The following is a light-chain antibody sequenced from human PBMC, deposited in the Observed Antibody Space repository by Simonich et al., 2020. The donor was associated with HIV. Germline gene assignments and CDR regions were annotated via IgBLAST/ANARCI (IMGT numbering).Light chain of an antibody. CDR3: SSYTGISTVV. J-gene: IGLJ2*01. CDR2: NVN. CDR1: SSDVGSYDY. V-gene: IGLV2-18*02. Sequence: QSALIQPPSVSGSPGQSVTISCPRTSSDVGSYDYVSWYQQHPGTVPKPMIYNVNTQPSGVPDRFSGSKSGNTASMTISGLQAEDEADYYCSSYTGISTVVFGGGTKLTVL.